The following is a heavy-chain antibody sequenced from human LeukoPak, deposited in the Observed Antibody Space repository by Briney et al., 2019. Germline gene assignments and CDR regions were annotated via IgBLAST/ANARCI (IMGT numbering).Heavy chain of an antibody. CDR2: ISSSSSYI. Sequence: PGGSLRLSCAASGFTFSSYSMNWVRQAPGKGLEWVSSISSSSSYIYYADSVKGRFTTSRDNAENSLYLQMNSLRAEDTAVYYCAKGTFWSSPNHSNYDYWGQGTLVTVSS. V-gene: IGHV3-21*04. CDR1: GFTFSSYS. D-gene: IGHD4-11*01. J-gene: IGHJ4*02. CDR3: AKGTFWSSPNHSNYDY.